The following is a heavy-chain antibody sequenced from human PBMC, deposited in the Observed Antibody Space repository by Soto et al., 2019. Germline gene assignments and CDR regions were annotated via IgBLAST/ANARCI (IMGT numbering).Heavy chain of an antibody. Sequence: QVQLVQSGAEVKKPGASVKVSCKASGYTFTSYGISWVRQAPGEGLEWMGWISAYNGNTNYAQKLQGRVTMTTDTSTSTAYMELRSLRSDDTAVYYCARVVPYCSGGSCYGWFDPWGQGTLVTVSS. V-gene: IGHV1-18*01. J-gene: IGHJ5*02. CDR1: GYTFTSYG. CDR3: ARVVPYCSGGSCYGWFDP. D-gene: IGHD2-15*01. CDR2: ISAYNGNT.